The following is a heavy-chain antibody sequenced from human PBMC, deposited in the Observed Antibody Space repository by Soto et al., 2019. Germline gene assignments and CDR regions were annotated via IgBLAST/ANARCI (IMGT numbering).Heavy chain of an antibody. Sequence: SETLSLTCTVSGGSISSYYWSWIRQPPGKGLEWIGYIYYSGSTNYNPSLKSRVTISVDTSKNQFSLKLSSVTAADTAVYYCARGSGSYLRPFDYWGQGTLVTVSS. CDR1: GGSISSYY. CDR2: IYYSGST. D-gene: IGHD3-10*01. CDR3: ARGSGSYLRPFDY. J-gene: IGHJ4*02. V-gene: IGHV4-59*08.